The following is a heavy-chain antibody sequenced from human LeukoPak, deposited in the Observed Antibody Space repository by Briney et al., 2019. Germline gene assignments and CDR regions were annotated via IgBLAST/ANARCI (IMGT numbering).Heavy chain of an antibody. V-gene: IGHV4-59*01. D-gene: IGHD6-13*01. Sequence: SETLSLTCTVSGGSICSYYWSWIRQSPGKGLEWIGYIYNSGGTIYNPSLKSRVTISVDTSKKQFSLNLSSVTAADTAVYFCARSSNWYSLDYWGQGTLVTVSS. J-gene: IGHJ4*02. CDR3: ARSSNWYSLDY. CDR1: GGSICSYY. CDR2: IYNSGGT.